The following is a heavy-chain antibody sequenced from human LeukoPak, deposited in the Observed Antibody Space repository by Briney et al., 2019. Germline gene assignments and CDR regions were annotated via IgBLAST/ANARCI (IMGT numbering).Heavy chain of an antibody. Sequence: ASVKVSCRASGNTFTNYAMHWVRQAPGQRLEWMGWINAGNGNTKYSQKFQGRVTITRDTSASTAYMELSSLRSEDTAVYYCARDHGSSKEDDAFDIWGQGTMVTVSS. D-gene: IGHD6-13*01. J-gene: IGHJ3*02. CDR1: GNTFTNYA. CDR2: INAGNGNT. V-gene: IGHV1-3*01. CDR3: ARDHGSSKEDDAFDI.